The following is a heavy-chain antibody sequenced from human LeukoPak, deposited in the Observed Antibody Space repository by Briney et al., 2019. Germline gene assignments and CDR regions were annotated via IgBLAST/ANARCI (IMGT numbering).Heavy chain of an antibody. Sequence: SVKVSCKASGYTFTSYDINWVRQATGQGLEWMGRIIPVFGTAKSAQRFQGRVTITTDESTSTAYMELSSLTSEDTAVYYCARSGGAAFDIWGQGTMVIVSS. J-gene: IGHJ3*02. CDR1: GYTFTSYD. D-gene: IGHD5-12*01. CDR3: ARSGGAAFDI. CDR2: IIPVFGTA. V-gene: IGHV1-69*05.